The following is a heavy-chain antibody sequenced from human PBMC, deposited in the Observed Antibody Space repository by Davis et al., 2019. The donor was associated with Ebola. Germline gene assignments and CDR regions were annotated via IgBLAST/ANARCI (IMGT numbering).Heavy chain of an antibody. CDR2: IKQDGSEK. Sequence: GGSLRLSCAASEFTFSSYWMSWVRQAPGKGLEWVANIKQDGSEKYYVDSVKGRFTISRDNAKNSLYLQMNSLRAEDTAVYYCATRTAPWGQGTLVTVSS. CDR1: EFTFSSYW. V-gene: IGHV3-7*03. D-gene: IGHD1/OR15-1a*01. J-gene: IGHJ5*02. CDR3: ATRTAP.